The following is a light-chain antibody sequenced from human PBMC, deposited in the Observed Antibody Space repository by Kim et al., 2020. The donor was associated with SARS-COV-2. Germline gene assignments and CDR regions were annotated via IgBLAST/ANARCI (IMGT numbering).Light chain of an antibody. CDR3: NSRDSNDNVV. V-gene: IGLV3-19*01. CDR1: SLRSYY. CDR2: GKN. J-gene: IGLJ2*01. Sequence: SSELTQDPAVSVALGQTVRLTCQGDSLRSYYATWYQQKPGLAPILVIYGKNNRPSGIPDRFSGSSSGNTASLTITGTQAGDEADYYCNSRDSNDNVVFGG.